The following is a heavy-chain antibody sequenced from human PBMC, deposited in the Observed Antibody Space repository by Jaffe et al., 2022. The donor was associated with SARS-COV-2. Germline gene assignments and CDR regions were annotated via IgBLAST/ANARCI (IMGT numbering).Heavy chain of an antibody. D-gene: IGHD3-22*01. V-gene: IGHV3-11*06. CDR2: ISSSSSYT. CDR3: ARGHDSSGYSDAFDI. J-gene: IGHJ3*02. Sequence: QVQLVESGGGLVKPGGSLRLSCAASGFTFSDYYMSWIRQAPGKGLEWVSYISSSSSYTNYADSVKGRFTISRDNAKNSLYLQMNSLRAEDTAVYYCARGHDSSGYSDAFDIWGQGTMVTVSS. CDR1: GFTFSDYY.